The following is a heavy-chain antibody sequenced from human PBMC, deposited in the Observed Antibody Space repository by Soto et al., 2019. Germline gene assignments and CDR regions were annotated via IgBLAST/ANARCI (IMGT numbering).Heavy chain of an antibody. Sequence: SEALSLPCAVYVGSLSGYYWSWIRQPPGKGLEWIGEINHSGSTKHNPSLKSRVTISVDTSKNQFSLKLRSVTAADTAVYYCARHEAGWYFDSWGQGTLVTVSS. J-gene: IGHJ4*02. CDR3: ARHEAGWYFDS. CDR2: INHSGST. D-gene: IGHD6-25*01. CDR1: VGSLSGYY. V-gene: IGHV4-34*01.